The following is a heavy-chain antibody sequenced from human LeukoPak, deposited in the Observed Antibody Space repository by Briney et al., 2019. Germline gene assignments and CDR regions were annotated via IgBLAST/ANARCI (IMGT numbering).Heavy chain of an antibody. D-gene: IGHD2-15*01. Sequence: PGGSLRLSCVGSGFNFSDYYMSWIRQAPGKGLEWVANTKPDGTAEYYADSVRGRFTTSRDNVNNFLYLQMNSLRGEDTAVYYCVRDGGFHTNFDYWGQGTLVTVSS. CDR2: TKPDGTAE. CDR1: GFNFSDYY. V-gene: IGHV3-7*01. CDR3: VRDGGFHTNFDY. J-gene: IGHJ4*02.